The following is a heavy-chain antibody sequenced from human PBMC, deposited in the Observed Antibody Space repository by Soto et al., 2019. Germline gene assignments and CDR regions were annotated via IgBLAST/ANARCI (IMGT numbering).Heavy chain of an antibody. D-gene: IGHD2-2*02. J-gene: IGHJ4*02. CDR3: ARESGSPAAIVEYFDY. V-gene: IGHV3-30-3*01. CDR2: ISYDGSNK. CDR1: GFTFSSYA. Sequence: GGSLRLSCAASGFTFSSYAMHWVRQAPGKGLEWVAVISYDGSNKYYADSVKGRFTISRDNSKNTLYLQMNSLRAEDTAVYYCARESGSPAAIVEYFDYWGQGTLVTVSS.